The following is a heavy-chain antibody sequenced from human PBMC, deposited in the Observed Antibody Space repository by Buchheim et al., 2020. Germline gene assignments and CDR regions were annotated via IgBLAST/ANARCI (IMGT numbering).Heavy chain of an antibody. CDR2: IYYSGST. CDR3: AKGGAARRYYYYAMDV. J-gene: IGHJ6*02. D-gene: IGHD6-6*01. V-gene: IGHV4-39*07. Sequence: QLQLQESGPELVRPSETLSLTCSVSGDSISSSSYYWGWIRQPPGKGLEWIGSIYYSGSTYYNPSLKSRVTISVDTSKNQFSLKLSSVTAADTAVYYCAKGGAARRYYYYAMDVWGQGTT. CDR1: GDSISSSSYY.